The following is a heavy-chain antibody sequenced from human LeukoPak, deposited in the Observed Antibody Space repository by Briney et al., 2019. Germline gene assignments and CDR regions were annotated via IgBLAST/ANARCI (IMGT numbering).Heavy chain of an antibody. J-gene: IGHJ1*01. D-gene: IGHD6-25*01. CDR2: ISYDGSNK. V-gene: IGHV3-30*18. Sequence: GGSLRLSCAASGFTFSSYGMHWVRQAPGKGLEWVAVISYDGSNKYYADSVKGRFTISRDSSKNTLYLQMNSLRAEDTAVYYCAKESRLHEYFQHWGQGTLVTVSS. CDR3: AKESRLHEYFQH. CDR1: GFTFSSYG.